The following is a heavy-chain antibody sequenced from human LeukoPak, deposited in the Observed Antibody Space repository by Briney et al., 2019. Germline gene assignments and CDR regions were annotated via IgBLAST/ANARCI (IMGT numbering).Heavy chain of an antibody. J-gene: IGHJ6*04. Sequence: GGSLRLSCAASGFIFSSYGMHWVRQAPGKGLEWVAAIWYDGSNKYYADSVKGRFTISRDNSKNTLYVQMNSLRVEATAVYYCAREPPTTVAAPYSGMDVWGNGTTVTVSS. D-gene: IGHD4-23*01. CDR2: IWYDGSNK. CDR1: GFIFSSYG. V-gene: IGHV3-33*01. CDR3: AREPPTTVAAPYSGMDV.